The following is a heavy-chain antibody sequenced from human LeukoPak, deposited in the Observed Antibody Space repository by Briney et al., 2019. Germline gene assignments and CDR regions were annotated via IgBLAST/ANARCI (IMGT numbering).Heavy chain of an antibody. D-gene: IGHD6-19*01. Sequence: ASVKVSCKASGYTFTGHYMHWVRQAPGQGPEWMGWINPDTGDTNYAQKFQGRVTLTRDASIGTAYTVMNRLTYDDTAIYFCARDVYTSGWRYFDLWGHGTLVTVSS. CDR2: INPDTGDT. J-gene: IGHJ2*01. V-gene: IGHV1-2*02. CDR3: ARDVYTSGWRYFDL. CDR1: GYTFTGHY.